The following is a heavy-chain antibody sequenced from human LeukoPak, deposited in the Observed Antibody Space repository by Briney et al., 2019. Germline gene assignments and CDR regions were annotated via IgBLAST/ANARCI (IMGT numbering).Heavy chain of an antibody. CDR1: GYTFTSYD. Sequence: ASVKVSCKASGYTFTSYDMNWVRQAPGQGLEWMGWMNPNSGNTGYAQNFQGRVTMTSNTSISTAYMELSSLRSEDTAVYYCARGIGDYGDYTHDYWGQGTLVTVSS. V-gene: IGHV1-8*01. CDR2: MNPNSGNT. D-gene: IGHD4-17*01. J-gene: IGHJ4*02. CDR3: ARGIGDYGDYTHDY.